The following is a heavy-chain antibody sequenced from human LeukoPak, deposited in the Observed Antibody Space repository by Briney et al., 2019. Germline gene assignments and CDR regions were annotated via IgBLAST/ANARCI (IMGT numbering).Heavy chain of an antibody. D-gene: IGHD3-22*01. J-gene: IGHJ4*02. CDR2: IYYSGST. Sequence: PSETLSLTCTVSGGSISSYYWSWIRQPPGKGLEWIGYIYYSGSTNYNPSLKSRVTISVDTSKNQFSLKLSSVTAADTAVYYCARVRDSSGYYPGFDFDYWGQGTLVTVSS. CDR3: ARVRDSSGYYPGFDFDY. CDR1: GGSISSYY. V-gene: IGHV4-59*01.